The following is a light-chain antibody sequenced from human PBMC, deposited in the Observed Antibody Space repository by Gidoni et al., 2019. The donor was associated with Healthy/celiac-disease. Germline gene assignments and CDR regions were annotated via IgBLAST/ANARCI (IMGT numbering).Light chain of an antibody. Sequence: EIVLTQSPATLSLSPGERATLSCRASQSVSSYLAWYQQKPGQAPRLLIYDAANRATGIPARFSGSGSGTDFTLTISSLEPEDFAVYYCQQRSNWSWTFGQXTKVEIK. J-gene: IGKJ1*01. CDR2: DAA. CDR1: QSVSSY. V-gene: IGKV3-11*01. CDR3: QQRSNWSWT.